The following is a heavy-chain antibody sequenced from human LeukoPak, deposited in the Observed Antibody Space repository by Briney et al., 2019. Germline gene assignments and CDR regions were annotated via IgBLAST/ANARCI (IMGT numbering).Heavy chain of an antibody. CDR2: ISGFNGYT. CDR3: ARDQGYTSEWLDY. D-gene: IGHD6-19*01. Sequence: ASVKVSCKASGNTFSNYGISWVRQAPGQGLEWMGWISGFNGYTRYAQNLQGRVTMTTDTSTGTAYMELRSLISDDTAVYYCARDQGYTSEWLDYWGQGTLVTVSS. V-gene: IGHV1-18*01. CDR1: GNTFSNYG. J-gene: IGHJ4*02.